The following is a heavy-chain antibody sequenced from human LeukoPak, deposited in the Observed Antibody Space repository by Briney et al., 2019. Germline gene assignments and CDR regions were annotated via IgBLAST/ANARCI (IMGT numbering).Heavy chain of an antibody. CDR3: ARGGGRYRLLEY. D-gene: IGHD3-16*02. Sequence: SGTLSLICGVSGGSISSTNWWTWVRQPPGKGLEWIGEVHLDGRTNYSPSLQSRLAMSVDFSENHISLKLPSVAAADAAVYYCARGGGRYRLLEYAGQGLLVTVSS. CDR2: VHLDGRT. J-gene: IGHJ4*02. V-gene: IGHV4-4*02. CDR1: GGSISSTNW.